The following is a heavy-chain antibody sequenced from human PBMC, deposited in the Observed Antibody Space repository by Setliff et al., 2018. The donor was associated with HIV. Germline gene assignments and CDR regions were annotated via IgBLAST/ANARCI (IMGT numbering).Heavy chain of an antibody. D-gene: IGHD7-27*01. Sequence: SVKVSCKASGGTFSNYAFSWVRQAPGQGLEWMGGLIPIVDITKSTQKFRDRVTFTADESTKAAQMELSGLTFEDTAVYYCARIPTGGAFDIWGQGTVVTVSS. CDR1: GGTFSNYA. J-gene: IGHJ3*02. CDR2: LIPIVDIT. CDR3: ARIPTGGAFDI. V-gene: IGHV1-69*10.